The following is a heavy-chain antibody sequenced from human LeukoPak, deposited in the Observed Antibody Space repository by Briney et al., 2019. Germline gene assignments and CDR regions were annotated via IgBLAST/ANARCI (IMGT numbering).Heavy chain of an antibody. CDR3: AKDSGDSSGYNRLYYYGMDV. J-gene: IGHJ6*02. CDR1: GFTFSSYA. V-gene: IGHV3-23*01. D-gene: IGHD3-22*01. Sequence: GGSLRLSCAVSGFTFSSYAMSWVRQAPGKGLEWVSVIRSSGGSTYYADSVKGRFTISRDNSKNTLYLQMNSLRAEDMAVYYCAKDSGDSSGYNRLYYYGMDVWGQGTTVTVSS. CDR2: IRSSGGST.